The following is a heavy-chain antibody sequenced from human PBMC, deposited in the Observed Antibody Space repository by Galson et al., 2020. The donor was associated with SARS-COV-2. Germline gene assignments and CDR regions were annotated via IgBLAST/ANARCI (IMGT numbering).Heavy chain of an antibody. J-gene: IGHJ3*02. Sequence: GGSLRLSCAASGFTFSSYEMNWVRQAPGKGLEWVSYISSSGSTIYYADSVKGRFTISRDNAKNSLYLQMNSLRAEDTAVYYCARGHSLLLWFGEITVGAFDIWGQGTMVTVSS. V-gene: IGHV3-48*03. CDR1: GFTFSSYE. CDR2: ISSSGSTI. D-gene: IGHD3-10*01. CDR3: ARGHSLLLWFGEITVGAFDI.